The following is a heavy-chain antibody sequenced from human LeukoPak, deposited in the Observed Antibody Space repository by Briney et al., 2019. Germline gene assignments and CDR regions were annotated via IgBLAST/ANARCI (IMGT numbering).Heavy chain of an antibody. Sequence: GGSLRLSCAASGFTFSSYAMSWVRQAPGKGLEGVSAISGSGGSTYYADSVKGRFTISRDNSKNTLYLQMNSLRAEDTAVYYCAKDRTSCYAGCYYYGMDVWGKGTTVTVSS. J-gene: IGHJ6*04. D-gene: IGHD2-2*01. CDR1: GFTFSSYA. CDR3: AKDRTSCYAGCYYYGMDV. V-gene: IGHV3-23*01. CDR2: ISGSGGST.